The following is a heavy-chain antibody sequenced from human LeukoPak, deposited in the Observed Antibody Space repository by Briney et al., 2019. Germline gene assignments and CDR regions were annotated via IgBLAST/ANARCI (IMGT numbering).Heavy chain of an antibody. D-gene: IGHD6-13*01. CDR3: ARDSIAAAGTGAFDI. J-gene: IGHJ3*02. CDR2: IYSGGST. CDR1: RFTVSSNY. V-gene: IGHV3-53*01. Sequence: PGGSLRLSCAASRFTVSSNYMSWVRQAPGKGLEWVSVIYSGGSTYYADSVKGRFTISRDNSKNTLYLQMNSLRAEDTAVYYCARDSIAAAGTGAFDIWGQGTMVTVSS.